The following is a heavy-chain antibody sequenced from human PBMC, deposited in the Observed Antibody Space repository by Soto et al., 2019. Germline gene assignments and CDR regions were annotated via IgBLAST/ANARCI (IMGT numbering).Heavy chain of an antibody. V-gene: IGHV4-4*02. J-gene: IGHJ2*01. CDR1: GGSISSSSSNY. D-gene: IGHD2-15*01. CDR3: AREVAVIHLYFGL. Sequence: QVQLQESGPGLVKPSGTLSLTCAVSGGSISSSSSNYWSWVRHPPGKGLELFGDIYESVSTNYHPSPTSRVNISMDKSKDQCSLKVISVNAADTAVYYCAREVAVIHLYFGLWGRVTLVTVSS. CDR2: IYESVST.